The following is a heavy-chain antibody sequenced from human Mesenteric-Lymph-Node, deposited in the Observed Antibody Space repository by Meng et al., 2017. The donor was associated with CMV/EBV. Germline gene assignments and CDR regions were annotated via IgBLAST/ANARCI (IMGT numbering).Heavy chain of an antibody. CDR3: ARDSPELPYTVLFGVVIRAYLYGLDV. CDR1: GFTFSSYS. J-gene: IGHJ6*02. D-gene: IGHD3-3*01. Sequence: GESLKISCAASGFTFSSYSMNWVRQAPGKGLEWVSSISSNSSFIYYADSVRGRFTISRDNAKHSRYLQMNSLRADDTAVYYCARDSPELPYTVLFGVVIRAYLYGLDVWGRGTTVTVSS. CDR2: ISSNSSFI. V-gene: IGHV3-21*01.